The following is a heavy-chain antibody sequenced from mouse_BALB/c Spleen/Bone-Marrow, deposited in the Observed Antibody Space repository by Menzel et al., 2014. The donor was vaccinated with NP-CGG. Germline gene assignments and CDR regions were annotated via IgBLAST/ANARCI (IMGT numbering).Heavy chain of an antibody. CDR3: ATYDYDGRFDY. D-gene: IGHD2-4*01. J-gene: IGHJ2*01. Sequence: VQGVESGPGLVAPSQNLSIPCTVSGFSLTNYGVHWIRQPPGKGLEWLGIIWAGGSTNYNSALMSRLSISKDNSKSQVFFKMNSLQTDDTAIYYCATYDYDGRFDYWGQGTTLTVSS. CDR2: IWAGGST. CDR1: GFSLTNYG. V-gene: IGHV2-9*02.